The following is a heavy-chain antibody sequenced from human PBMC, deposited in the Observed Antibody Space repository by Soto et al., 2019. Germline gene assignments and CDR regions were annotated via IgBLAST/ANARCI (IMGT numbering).Heavy chain of an antibody. CDR1: GFTFSSYG. D-gene: IGHD6-6*01. CDR2: ISYDGSNK. CDR3: AKDLTYSSSSSYYYGMDV. V-gene: IGHV3-30*18. J-gene: IGHJ6*02. Sequence: PGGSLSLSCAASGFTFSSYGMHWVRQAPGKGLEWVAVISYDGSNKYYADSVKGRFTISRDNSKNTLYLQMNSLRAEDTAVYYCAKDLTYSSSSSYYYGMDVWGQGTTVTVSS.